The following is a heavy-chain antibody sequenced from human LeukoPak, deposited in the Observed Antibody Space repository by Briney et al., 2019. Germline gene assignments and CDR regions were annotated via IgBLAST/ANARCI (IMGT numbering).Heavy chain of an antibody. D-gene: IGHD3-22*01. CDR1: GFTFSSYA. V-gene: IGHV3-23*01. CDR2: ISGSGGST. J-gene: IGHJ4*02. Sequence: GGSLRLSCAASGFTFSSYAMSWVRQAPGKGLEWVSAISGSGGSTYYADSVKGRFTISRDNSKNTLYLQMNSLRAEDTAVYYCAKDLESSGYFFASPLTYWGQGTLVTVSS. CDR3: AKDLESSGYFFASPLTY.